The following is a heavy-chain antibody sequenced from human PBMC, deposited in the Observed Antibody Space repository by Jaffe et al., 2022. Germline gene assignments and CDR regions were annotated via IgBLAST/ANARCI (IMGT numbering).Heavy chain of an antibody. J-gene: IGHJ4*02. V-gene: IGHV5-51*03. D-gene: IGHD3-10*01. CDR3: VRPSRSGSYYNGVALDY. CDR1: GYSFTSYW. Sequence: EVQLVQSGAEVKKPGESLKISCKGSGYSFTSYWIGWVRQMPGKGLEWMGIIYPGDSDTRYSPSFQGQVTISADKSISTAYLQWSSLKASDTAMYYCVRPSRSGSYYNGVALDYWGQGTLVTVSS. CDR2: IYPGDSDT.